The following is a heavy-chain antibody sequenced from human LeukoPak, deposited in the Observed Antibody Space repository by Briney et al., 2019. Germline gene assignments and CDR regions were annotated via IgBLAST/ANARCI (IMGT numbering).Heavy chain of an antibody. CDR1: GFTFSSYA. V-gene: IGHV3-23*01. D-gene: IGHD3-22*01. Sequence: GGSLRLSCAASGFTFSSYAMSWVRQAPGKGLEWVSAISGSGGSTYYADSVKGRFTISRDNSKNTLYLQMNSLRAEDTAVYYCAKDRSYYDSSGYFDYWGQGALVTVSS. CDR3: AKDRSYYDSSGYFDY. J-gene: IGHJ4*02. CDR2: ISGSGGST.